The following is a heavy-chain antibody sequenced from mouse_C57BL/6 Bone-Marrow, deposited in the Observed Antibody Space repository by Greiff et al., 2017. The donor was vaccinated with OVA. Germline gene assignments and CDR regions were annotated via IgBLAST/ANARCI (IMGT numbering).Heavy chain of an antibody. J-gene: IGHJ4*01. Sequence: EVKVVESGGDLVKPGGSLKLSCAASGFTFSSYGMSWVRQTPDKRLEWVATISSGGSYTYYPDSVKGRFTISRDNAKNTLYLQMSSLKSEDTAMYYCARQPYYDYDGNYYYAMDYWGQGTSVTVSS. D-gene: IGHD2-4*01. CDR2: ISSGGSYT. CDR3: ARQPYYDYDGNYYYAMDY. CDR1: GFTFSSYG. V-gene: IGHV5-6*01.